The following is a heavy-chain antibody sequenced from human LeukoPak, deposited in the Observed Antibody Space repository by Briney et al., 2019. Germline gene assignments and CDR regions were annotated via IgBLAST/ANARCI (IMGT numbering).Heavy chain of an antibody. Sequence: GGSLRLSCAASGFYVNSYYMSWVRQPPGRGLEWVSALSSGGDTHYADSVNGRFTISRDNSKNTLYLQMNSLRLEDTAVYYCATDRAWGGFDNWGQGTLVTVSS. V-gene: IGHV3-53*01. J-gene: IGHJ4*02. CDR3: ATDRAWGGFDN. D-gene: IGHD3-16*01. CDR1: GFYVNSYY. CDR2: LSSGGDT.